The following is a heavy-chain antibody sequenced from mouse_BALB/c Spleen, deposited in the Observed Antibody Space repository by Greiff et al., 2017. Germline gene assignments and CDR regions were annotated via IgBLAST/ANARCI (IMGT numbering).Heavy chain of an antibody. J-gene: IGHJ3*01. CDR1: GYTFTSYW. CDR2: IYPGSGST. V-gene: IGHV1S22*01. CDR3: TRPPYYGNPWFAY. D-gene: IGHD2-10*01. Sequence: LQQPGSELVRPGASVKLSCKASGYTFTSYWMHWVKQRPGQGLEWIGNIYPGSGSTNYDEKFKSKATLTVDTSSSTAYMQLSSLTSEDSAVYYCTRPPYYGNPWFAYWGQGTLVTVSA.